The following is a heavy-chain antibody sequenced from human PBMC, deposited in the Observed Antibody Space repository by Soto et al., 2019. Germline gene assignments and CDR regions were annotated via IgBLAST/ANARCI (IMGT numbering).Heavy chain of an antibody. V-gene: IGHV1-69*04. CDR1: GGTFSSYT. J-gene: IGHJ6*03. CDR2: IIPILGIA. CDR3: ARDRSGYDFGYMDV. D-gene: IGHD5-12*01. Sequence: SVKVSCKASGGTFSSYTISWVRQAPGQGLEWMGRIIPILGIADYAQKFQGRVTITADKSTSTAYMELSSLRSEDTAVYYCARDRSGYDFGYMDVWGKGTTVTVSS.